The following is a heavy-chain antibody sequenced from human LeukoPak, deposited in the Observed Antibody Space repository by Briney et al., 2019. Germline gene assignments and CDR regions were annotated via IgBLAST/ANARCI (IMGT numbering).Heavy chain of an antibody. CDR2: IYYSGST. CDR3: AIGYYYGSGSPPPWFDP. V-gene: IGHV4-31*03. J-gene: IGHJ5*02. D-gene: IGHD3-10*01. Sequence: SQTLSLTCTVSGGSISSGGYYWSWIRQHPGKGLEWIGYIYYSGSTYYNPSLKSRVTISVDTSKNQFSLKLSSVTAADTAVYYCAIGYYYGSGSPPPWFDPWGQGTLVTVSS. CDR1: GGSISSGGYY.